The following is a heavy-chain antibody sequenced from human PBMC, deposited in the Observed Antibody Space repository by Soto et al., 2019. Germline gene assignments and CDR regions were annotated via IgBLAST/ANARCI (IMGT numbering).Heavy chain of an antibody. J-gene: IGHJ4*02. V-gene: IGHV3-23*01. CDR3: ARRGSGSYYDY. CDR1: GFTFSSYA. CDR2: IGGSGGST. Sequence: EVQLLESGGGLVQPGGSLRLSCAASGFTFSSYAMRWVRQAPEKGLEWVSAIGGSGGSTYYADSVKGRFTISRDNSKNTLYLQMNSLRAEDTAVYYCARRGSGSYYDYWGQGTLVTVSS. D-gene: IGHD1-26*01.